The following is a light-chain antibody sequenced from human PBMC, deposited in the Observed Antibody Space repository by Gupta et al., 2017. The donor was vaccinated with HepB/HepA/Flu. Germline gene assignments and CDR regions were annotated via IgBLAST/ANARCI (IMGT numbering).Light chain of an antibody. CDR3: SSYTSSSTQV. CDR2: DVS. Sequence: QSALTQPASVSGSPGQSITISCTGTSSDVGGYNYVSWYQQHSGKAPKFMIYDVSNRPSGVSNRFSGSKSGNTASLTISGLQAEDEADYYCSSYTSSSTQVFGTGTKVTVL. CDR1: SSDVGGYNY. J-gene: IGLJ1*01. V-gene: IGLV2-14*03.